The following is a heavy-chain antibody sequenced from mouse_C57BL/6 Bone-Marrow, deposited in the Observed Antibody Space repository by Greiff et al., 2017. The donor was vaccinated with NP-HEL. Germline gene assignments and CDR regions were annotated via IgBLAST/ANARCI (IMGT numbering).Heavy chain of an antibody. D-gene: IGHD2-5*01. Sequence: QVQLKESGAELVKPGASVKMSCKASGYTFTTYPIEWMKQNHGKSLEWIGNFHPYNDDTKYNEKFKGKATLTVEKSSSTVYLELSRLTSDDSAVYYCARGSNYEAWFAYWGQGTLVTVSA. J-gene: IGHJ3*01. V-gene: IGHV1-47*01. CDR1: GYTFTTYP. CDR2: FHPYNDDT. CDR3: ARGSNYEAWFAY.